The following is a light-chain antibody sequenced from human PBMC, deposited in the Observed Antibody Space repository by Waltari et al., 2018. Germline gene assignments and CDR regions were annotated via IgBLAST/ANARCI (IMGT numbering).Light chain of an antibody. CDR2: AAS. CDR3: QQSYSTPGT. CDR1: QSISSY. Sequence: DIQMTQSPSSLSASVGDRVTITCRASQSISSYLNWYQQKPGKAPKLLTYAASILQSGVPSRFSGSGSGTDFTLTISSLQPEDFATYYCQQSYSTPGTFGGGTKVEI. V-gene: IGKV1-39*01. J-gene: IGKJ4*01.